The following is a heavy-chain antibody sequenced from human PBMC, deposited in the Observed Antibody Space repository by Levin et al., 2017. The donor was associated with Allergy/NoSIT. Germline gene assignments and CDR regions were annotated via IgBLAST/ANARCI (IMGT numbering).Heavy chain of an antibody. CDR3: ARGGTYLTNGFDY. Sequence: QTGGSLRLSCAGSGFTFNNDELNWVRQAPGKGLEWVSYISGSGDSIYYADSVKGRFTISRDNAKDSLYLQMNSLRAEDTAVYFCARGGTYLTNGFDYWGQGTLVTVSS. CDR2: ISGSGDSI. CDR1: GFTFNNDE. V-gene: IGHV3-48*03. D-gene: IGHD1-26*01. J-gene: IGHJ4*02.